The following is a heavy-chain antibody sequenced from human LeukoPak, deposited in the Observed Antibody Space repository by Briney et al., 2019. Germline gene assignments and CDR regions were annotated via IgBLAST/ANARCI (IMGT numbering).Heavy chain of an antibody. CDR2: IYYSGST. J-gene: IGHJ4*02. D-gene: IGHD1-26*01. Sequence: PSETLSLTCTVSGSSVSSGSYYWSWIRQPPGKGLEWIGYIYYSGSTNYNPSLKSRVTISVDTSKNQFSLKLSSVTAADTAVYYCARVRYSGSYYLDYWGQGTLVTVSS. CDR3: ARVRYSGSYYLDY. V-gene: IGHV4-61*01. CDR1: GSSVSSGSYY.